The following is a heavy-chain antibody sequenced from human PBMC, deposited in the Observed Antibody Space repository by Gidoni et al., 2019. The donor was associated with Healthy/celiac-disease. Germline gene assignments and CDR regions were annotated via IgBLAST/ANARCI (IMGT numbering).Heavy chain of an antibody. Sequence: EVQLLESGGGLVQPGGSLRISCAASGFTLSRYAMSWVRQAPGKGLEGVSAISGSGGSTYYADSVKGRFTISRDNSKNTLYLQMNSLRAEDTAVYYCAKWMIYSSSSLCDYWGQGTLVTVSS. D-gene: IGHD6-6*01. V-gene: IGHV3-23*01. CDR3: AKWMIYSSSSLCDY. J-gene: IGHJ4*02. CDR2: ISGSGGST. CDR1: GFTLSRYA.